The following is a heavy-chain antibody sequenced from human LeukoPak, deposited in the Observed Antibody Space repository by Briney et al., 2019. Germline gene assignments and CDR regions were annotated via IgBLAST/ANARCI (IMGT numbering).Heavy chain of an antibody. Sequence: ASVKVSCKASGYTFTNYDINWVRQATGQGLEWMGWMNPNSGNTGYAQKFQGRVTMTRNTSISTAYMELNSLTSEDTAVYYCARGGLDWYFDLWGRGTLVTVSS. CDR2: MNPNSGNT. CDR1: GYTFTNYD. CDR3: ARGGLDWYFDL. V-gene: IGHV1-8*01. D-gene: IGHD3/OR15-3a*01. J-gene: IGHJ2*01.